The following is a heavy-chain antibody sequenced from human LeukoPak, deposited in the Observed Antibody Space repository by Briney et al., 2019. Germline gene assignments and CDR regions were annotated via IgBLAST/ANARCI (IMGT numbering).Heavy chain of an antibody. J-gene: IGHJ4*02. CDR2: ISGRDASK. CDR3: AKWGDYDILTGYYDPDY. V-gene: IGHV3-23*01. Sequence: PGGSLRLSCAASGFTVTNYAMYWVRQAPGQGLEWVSAISGRDASKYYADSVKGRITIATATSKNTLFLQMNSLRAEDTAVYYCAKWGDYDILTGYYDPDYWGQGTLVTVSS. D-gene: IGHD3-9*01. CDR1: GFTVTNYA.